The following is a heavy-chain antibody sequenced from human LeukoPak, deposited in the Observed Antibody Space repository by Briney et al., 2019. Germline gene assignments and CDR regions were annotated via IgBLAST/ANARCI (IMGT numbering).Heavy chain of an antibody. J-gene: IGHJ3*02. D-gene: IGHD3-3*02. CDR1: GFAFSTYA. Sequence: GGSLRLSCAASGFAFSTYAMTWVRQAPEKGLQWVSTISTSGRATYYADSVKGRFTISGDNARNSLYLQMNSLRAEDTAVYYCASYVLGDAFDIWGQGTMVTVSS. CDR3: ASYVLGDAFDI. V-gene: IGHV3-21*01. CDR2: ISTSGRAT.